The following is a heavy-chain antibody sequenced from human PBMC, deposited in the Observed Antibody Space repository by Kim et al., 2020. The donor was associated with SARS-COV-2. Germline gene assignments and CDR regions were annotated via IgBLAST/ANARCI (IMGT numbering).Heavy chain of an antibody. CDR1: GGSISSSSYY. CDR3: ARHHYYDSSGYYPGYFQH. V-gene: IGHV4-39*01. J-gene: IGHJ1*01. CDR2: IYYSGST. D-gene: IGHD3-22*01. Sequence: SETLSLTCTVSGGSISSSSYYWGWIRQPPGKGLEWIGSIYYSGSTYYNPSLKSRVTISVDTSKNQFSLKLSSVTAADTAVYYCARHHYYDSSGYYPGYFQHWGQGTLVTVSS.